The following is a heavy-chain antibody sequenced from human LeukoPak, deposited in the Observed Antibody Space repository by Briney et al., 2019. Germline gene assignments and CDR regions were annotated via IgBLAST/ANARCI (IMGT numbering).Heavy chain of an antibody. V-gene: IGHV3-21*01. D-gene: IGHD3-22*01. J-gene: IGHJ4*02. CDR2: ISSSSSYI. CDR1: GFTFSSYS. CDR3: ARGYYDSSGYAGC. Sequence: GGSLRLSCAASGFTFSSYSMNWVRQAPGKGLEWVSSISSSSSYIYYADSVKGRFTTSRGNAKNSLYLQMNSLRAEDTAVYYCARGYYDSSGYAGCWGQGTLVTVSS.